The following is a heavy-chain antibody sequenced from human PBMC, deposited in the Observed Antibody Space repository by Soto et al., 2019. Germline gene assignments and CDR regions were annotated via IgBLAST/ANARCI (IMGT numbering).Heavy chain of an antibody. Sequence: EVQVVESGGGLVKPGGSLRLSCAASGFTFSSYSLNWVRQAPGKGLEWVSSISGTGNYIYYADSVKGRFTISRDNAKNSVSLQMDSLTADDTAVYYCARGSEHWLWYFDRWGRGTLVTVSS. CDR1: GFTFSSYS. J-gene: IGHJ2*01. D-gene: IGHD6-19*01. CDR2: ISGTGNYI. V-gene: IGHV3-21*06. CDR3: ARGSEHWLWYFDR.